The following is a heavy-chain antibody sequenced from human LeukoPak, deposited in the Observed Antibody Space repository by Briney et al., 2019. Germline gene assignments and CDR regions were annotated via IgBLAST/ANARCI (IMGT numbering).Heavy chain of an antibody. J-gene: IGHJ3*02. CDR1: GFTFSGSA. CDR2: IRSKANSYAT. CDR3: TLLLRDDAFDI. D-gene: IGHD2-15*01. V-gene: IGHV3-73*01. Sequence: GGSLKLSCAASGFTFSGSAMRWVRQASGKGLEWVCRIRSKANSYATAYAASVKGRFTISRDDSKNTAHLQMNSLKTEDTAVYYCTLLLRDDAFDIWGQGTMVTVSS.